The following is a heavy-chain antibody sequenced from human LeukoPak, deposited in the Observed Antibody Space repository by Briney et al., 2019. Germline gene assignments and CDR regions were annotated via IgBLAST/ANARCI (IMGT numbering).Heavy chain of an antibody. CDR2: INPNSGGT. V-gene: IGHV1-2*02. CDR1: GYTFTGYY. Sequence: GASVKVSCKASGYTFTGYYMHWVRQAPGQGLEWMGWINPNSGGTNYAQKFQGRVTMTRDTSISTAHMELSRLRSDDTAVYYCARANMVRGVGLFFDRNWFDPWGQGTLVTVSS. D-gene: IGHD3-10*01. J-gene: IGHJ5*02. CDR3: ARANMVRGVGLFFDRNWFDP.